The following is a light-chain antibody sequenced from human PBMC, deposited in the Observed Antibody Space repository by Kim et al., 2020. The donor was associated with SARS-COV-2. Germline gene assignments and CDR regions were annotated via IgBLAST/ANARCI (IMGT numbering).Light chain of an antibody. V-gene: IGLV3-1*01. J-gene: IGLJ2*01. CDR3: QAWDSSTVV. CDR2: RDT. Sequence: SVSPGQTASITCSGNKLGDKYTYWYQKRPGQSPMLVIYRDTKRPSGIPERFSGSTSGSTATLTISGTQAMDEADYYCQAWDSSTVVFGEGTQLTVL. CDR1: KLGDKY.